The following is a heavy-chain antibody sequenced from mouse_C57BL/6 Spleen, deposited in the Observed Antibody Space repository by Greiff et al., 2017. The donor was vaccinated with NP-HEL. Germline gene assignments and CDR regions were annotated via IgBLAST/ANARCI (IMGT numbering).Heavy chain of an antibody. J-gene: IGHJ2*01. CDR3: TTKDYYGSSYVDY. Sequence: QLQQSGAELVRPGASVKLSCTASGFNIKDYYMHWVKQRPEQGLEWIGRIDPEDGDTEYAPKFQGKATMTADTSSNTAYLQLSSLTSEDTAVYYCTTKDYYGSSYVDYWGQGTTLTVSS. D-gene: IGHD1-1*01. V-gene: IGHV14-1*01. CDR2: IDPEDGDT. CDR1: GFNIKDYY.